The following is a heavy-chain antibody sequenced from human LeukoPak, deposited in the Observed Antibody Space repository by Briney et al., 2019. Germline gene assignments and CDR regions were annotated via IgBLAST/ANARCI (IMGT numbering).Heavy chain of an antibody. CDR1: GGTFSSYD. J-gene: IGHJ4*02. Sequence: ASVKVSCKASGGTFSSYDITWVRQAPGQGLEWMGWISPYNGKTSYAQKLQGRFTMTTDTSTSTAYMELRSLRSDDTAVYYCARLYCSSTRCYLLLDYWGQGTLVTVSS. CDR2: ISPYNGKT. CDR3: ARLYCSSTRCYLLLDY. V-gene: IGHV1-18*01. D-gene: IGHD2-2*01.